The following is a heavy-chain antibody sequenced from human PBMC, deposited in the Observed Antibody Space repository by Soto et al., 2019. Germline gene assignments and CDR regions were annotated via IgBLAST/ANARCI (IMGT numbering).Heavy chain of an antibody. Sequence: QVQLVQSGAEVKKPGSSVKVSCKASGGTFSTYTFSWVRQAPGQGLEWMGRIIPFVGTTNYAQKFQGRVTIPADKSTSTAYMELSSLRSEDTAVYYCAREDYDAYYFDYWGQGTLVTVSS. CDR3: AREDYDAYYFDY. CDR1: GGTFSTYT. V-gene: IGHV1-69*08. CDR2: IIPFVGTT. J-gene: IGHJ4*02. D-gene: IGHD4-17*01.